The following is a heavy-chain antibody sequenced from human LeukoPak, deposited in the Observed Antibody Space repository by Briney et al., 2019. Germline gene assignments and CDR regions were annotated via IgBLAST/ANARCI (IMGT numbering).Heavy chain of an antibody. CDR2: INQDGSEE. V-gene: IGHV3-7*02. CDR1: ASTFSNYW. Sequence: GGCLRPSCATSASTFSNYWMSCVSQAPGKGLEWVANINQDGSEEYYVDSVRGRFTISRDNAKNSLYLQMNSLRAEDTAVYYCARPYDSNRDHSGYGYWGRGTLVTVSS. D-gene: IGHD5-12*01. CDR3: ARPYDSNRDHSGYGY. J-gene: IGHJ4*02.